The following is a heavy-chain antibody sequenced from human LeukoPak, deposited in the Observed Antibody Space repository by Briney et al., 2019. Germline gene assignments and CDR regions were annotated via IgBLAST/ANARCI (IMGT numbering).Heavy chain of an antibody. CDR3: ARDRESSGWYPRNFQH. V-gene: IGHV1-18*01. J-gene: IGHJ1*01. CDR1: GYTFTTYG. D-gene: IGHD6-19*01. CDR2: ISVYNGNT. Sequence: ASVKVSCKASGYTFTTYGITWVRQAPGQGLEWMGWISVYNGNTNYAQKFQGRVTMTTDTSTSTAYMELRSLRSDDTAVYYCARDRESSGWYPRNFQHWGQGTLVTVSS.